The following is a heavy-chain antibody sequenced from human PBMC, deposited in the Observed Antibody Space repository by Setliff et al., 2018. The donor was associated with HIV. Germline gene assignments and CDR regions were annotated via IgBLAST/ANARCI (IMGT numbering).Heavy chain of an antibody. V-gene: IGHV1-69-2*01. CDR2: VDPENPTT. CDR3: ASERSRGNYYYSLDV. J-gene: IGHJ6*03. CDR1: GYTFTNQY. Sequence: VKVSCKMSGYTFTNQYIHWIQQAPGKGLEWMGLVDPENPTTIYAARFQGRVTITADTSTDTAYMELSRLRSEDTAIYYCASERSRGNYYYSLDVWGKGTTVTVSS.